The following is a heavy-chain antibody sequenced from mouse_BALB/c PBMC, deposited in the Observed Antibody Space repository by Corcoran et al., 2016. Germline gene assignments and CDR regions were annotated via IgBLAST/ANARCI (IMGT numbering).Heavy chain of an antibody. CDR2: INPYNGGT. Sequence: EVQLQQSEPELVKPGASMKISCKASCYSFTGYTMTWVKQSHGKNIELIGLINPYNGGTTYNQNVKGKATLTVDNSSSTAYMDLLSLTSEDPEVYYCARWDGNGAMDYWGQGTSVTVSS. V-gene: IGHV1-18*01. J-gene: IGHJ4*01. CDR3: ARWDGNGAMDY. D-gene: IGHD2-1*01. CDR1: CYSFTGYT.